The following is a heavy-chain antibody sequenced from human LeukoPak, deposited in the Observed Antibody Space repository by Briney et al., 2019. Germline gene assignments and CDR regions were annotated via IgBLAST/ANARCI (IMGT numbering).Heavy chain of an antibody. D-gene: IGHD6-19*01. CDR2: INHSGSA. CDR1: GGSISSSSYY. J-gene: IGHJ5*02. CDR3: ARVSPYSSGWYQAQVTNNWFDP. Sequence: SETLSLTCTVSGGSISSSSYYWGWIRQPPGKGLEWIGEINHSGSANYNPSLKSRVTISVDTSKNQFSLKLSSVTAADTAVYYCARVSPYSSGWYQAQVTNNWFDPWGQGTLVTVSS. V-gene: IGHV4-39*07.